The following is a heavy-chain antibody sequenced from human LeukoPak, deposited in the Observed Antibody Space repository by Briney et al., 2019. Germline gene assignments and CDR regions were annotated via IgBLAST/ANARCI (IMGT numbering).Heavy chain of an antibody. CDR3: ARGGSSYYYYYMDV. Sequence: SETLSLTCTVSGGSISSYYWSWIRQPPGKGLEWIGYIYYSGSTNYNPSLKSRVTISVDTSKNQFSLKLSSVTAADTAVYYCARGGSSYYYYYMDVWGKGTTVTVSS. CDR2: IYYSGST. D-gene: IGHD3-16*01. CDR1: GGSISSYY. J-gene: IGHJ6*03. V-gene: IGHV4-59*01.